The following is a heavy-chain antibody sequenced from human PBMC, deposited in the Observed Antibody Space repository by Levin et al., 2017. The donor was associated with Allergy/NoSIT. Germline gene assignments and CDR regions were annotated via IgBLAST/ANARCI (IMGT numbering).Heavy chain of an antibody. D-gene: IGHD2-2*01. CDR3: TRGGVVAPAASAVGESVFEY. J-gene: IGHJ4*02. Sequence: GESLKISCKASGYTLTSYYIHWVRQAPGQGLEWMGIINPSDGSTSYAQKFQGRVTMTRDTSARTVYMELSSLRSEDTAVYYCTRGGVVAPAASAVGESVFEYWGQGTLVTVSS. CDR1: GYTLTSYY. V-gene: IGHV1-46*03. CDR2: INPSDGST.